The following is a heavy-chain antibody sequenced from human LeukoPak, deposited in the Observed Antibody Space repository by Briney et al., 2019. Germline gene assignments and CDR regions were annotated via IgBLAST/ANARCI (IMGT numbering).Heavy chain of an antibody. D-gene: IGHD1-26*01. Sequence: GESLRLSCAASGFTFGSYAMSWVRQTPGKSLEWVSIITNGGGTTYYADSVRGRFTISRDNSKNTLYLQMNSLRAEDTAVYYCAKWDSRGAFDIWGQGTMVTVSS. J-gene: IGHJ3*02. CDR1: GFTFGSYA. V-gene: IGHV3-23*01. CDR3: AKWDSRGAFDI. CDR2: ITNGGGTT.